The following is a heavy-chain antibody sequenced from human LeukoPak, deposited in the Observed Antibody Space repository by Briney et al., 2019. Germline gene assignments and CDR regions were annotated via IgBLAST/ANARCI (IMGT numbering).Heavy chain of an antibody. Sequence: SGGSLRLSCEASGFNFGSHAMYWVRQAPGKGREWGAGIFGSGGRPHYADPVKGRFTISRDNSPNTVYLQINSLRAEDTAVYYYGKTTVGYSSGQKPAWPVDYWGQGTLVTVSS. D-gene: IGHD5-18*01. J-gene: IGHJ4*02. V-gene: IGHV3-23*01. CDR3: GKTTVGYSSGQKPAWPVDY. CDR1: GFNFGSHA. CDR2: IFGSGGRP.